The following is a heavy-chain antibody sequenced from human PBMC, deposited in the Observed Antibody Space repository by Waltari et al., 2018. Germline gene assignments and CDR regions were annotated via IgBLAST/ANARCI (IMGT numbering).Heavy chain of an antibody. CDR2: MSYSGAT. V-gene: IGHV4-39*01. CDR3: ATYIGASVGTAAFDV. J-gene: IGHJ3*01. D-gene: IGHD1-1*01. Sequence: QLQLQASGPGLVKPSETLSLACSVSGVTITSNRHYWGWIRPPPGQGLEWVGTMSYSGATYSSPSLKSRVTISRDTSKNQLSLKVGSVTAADTAIYYCATYIGASVGTAAFDVWGQGTMVSVSS. CDR1: GVTITSNRHY.